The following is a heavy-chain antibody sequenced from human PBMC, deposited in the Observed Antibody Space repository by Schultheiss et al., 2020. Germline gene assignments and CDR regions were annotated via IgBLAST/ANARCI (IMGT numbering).Heavy chain of an antibody. V-gene: IGHV4-30-2*01. CDR3: ARDALRPFDY. Sequence: SQPLSLTCAVSGGSISSGGYSWSWIRQPPGKGLEWIGEINHSGSTYYNPSLKSRVTISVDTSKNQFSLKLSSVTAADTAVYYCARDALRPFDYWGQGTLVTVSS. CDR2: INHSGST. J-gene: IGHJ4*02. CDR1: GGSISSGGYS.